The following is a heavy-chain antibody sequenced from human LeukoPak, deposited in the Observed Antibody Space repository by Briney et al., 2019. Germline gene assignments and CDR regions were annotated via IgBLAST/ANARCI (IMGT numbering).Heavy chain of an antibody. V-gene: IGHV3-23*01. D-gene: IGHD2-2*01. CDR1: GFTFSNYA. Sequence: SGGSRRLSCAASGFTFSNYAMTWVRQAPGEGLEWVSAISGSGGSTYYADSVKGRFTISRDNSKNTLYLQMNSLRAEDTAVYYCANFGCSYTSCYAGSAHDGCWGQGTLVTVSS. CDR2: ISGSGGST. CDR3: ANFGCSYTSCYAGSAHDGC. J-gene: IGHJ4*02.